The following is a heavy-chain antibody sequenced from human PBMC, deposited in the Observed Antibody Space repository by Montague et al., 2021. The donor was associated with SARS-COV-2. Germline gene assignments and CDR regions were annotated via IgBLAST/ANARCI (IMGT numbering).Heavy chain of an antibody. D-gene: IGHD4-17*01. CDR3: ARSTVTNSPSGFSNKLRSRYNGMDV. V-gene: IGHV4-34*01. Sequence: SETLSLTCAVYGGSFSGYYLNWIRQPPVKGLEWIGEINHSGSTNYNPSLKSRDTIAVDTPKNQVSLKLTPVTAADTAVFYCARSTVTNSPSGFSNKLRSRYNGMDVWGQGTTVTVSS. CDR1: GGSFSGYY. CDR2: INHSGST. J-gene: IGHJ6*02.